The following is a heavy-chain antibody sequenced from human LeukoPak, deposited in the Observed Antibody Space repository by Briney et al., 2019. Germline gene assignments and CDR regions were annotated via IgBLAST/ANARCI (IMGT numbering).Heavy chain of an antibody. CDR3: ARVAKERVGGVYYFDY. V-gene: IGHV3-13*01. D-gene: IGHD1-1*01. J-gene: IGHJ4*02. CDR2: IGTAGDT. Sequence: SGGSLGLSCAASGFTLSDYDMHWVRQATGKGLEWVSAIGTAGDTYYTGSVKGRFTISRENAKNSLYLQMNSLRAGDTAVYYCARVAKERVGGVYYFDYWGQGTLVTVSS. CDR1: GFTLSDYD.